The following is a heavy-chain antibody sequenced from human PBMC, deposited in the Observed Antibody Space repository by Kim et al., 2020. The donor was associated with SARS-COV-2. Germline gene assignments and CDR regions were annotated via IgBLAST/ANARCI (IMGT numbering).Heavy chain of an antibody. J-gene: IGHJ4*02. CDR2: TYYRSKWFS. CDR1: GDTVSSNSVT. CDR3: ARRVAD. V-gene: IGHV6-1*01. Sequence: SQTLSLTCAISGDTVSSNSVTWNWFRQSPSRGLEWLGRTYYRSKWFSDYAMSVKSRITISPDTSKNQFSLQLESVTPEDTAVYYCARRVADWGQGTLVTVSS.